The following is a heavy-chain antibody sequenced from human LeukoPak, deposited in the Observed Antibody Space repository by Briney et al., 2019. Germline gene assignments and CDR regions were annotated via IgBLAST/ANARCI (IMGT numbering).Heavy chain of an antibody. CDR3: ARDEGVIHNY. Sequence: SETLSLTCTVSGGSVSSGSYYWSWIRQPPGKGLEWIGYIYYSGSTNYNPSLKSRVTISVDTSKNQFSLKLSSVTAADTAVYYCARDEGVIHNYWGQGTLVTVSS. J-gene: IGHJ4*02. V-gene: IGHV4-61*01. CDR1: GGSVSSGSYY. D-gene: IGHD3-16*02. CDR2: IYYSGST.